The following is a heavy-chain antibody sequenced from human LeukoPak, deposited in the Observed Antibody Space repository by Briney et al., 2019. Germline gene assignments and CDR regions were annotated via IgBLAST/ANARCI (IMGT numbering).Heavy chain of an antibody. D-gene: IGHD6-19*01. CDR3: ARRGWLVRNYYYGMDV. CDR1: GGSISSYY. Sequence: PSETLSLTCTVSGGSISSYYWSWIRQPPGKGLEGIGYIYYSGSTNYNPSLKRRVTISVDTSKNQFSLKLSSVTAADTAVYYCARRGWLVRNYYYGMDVWGQGTTVTVSS. J-gene: IGHJ6*02. V-gene: IGHV4-59*08. CDR2: IYYSGST.